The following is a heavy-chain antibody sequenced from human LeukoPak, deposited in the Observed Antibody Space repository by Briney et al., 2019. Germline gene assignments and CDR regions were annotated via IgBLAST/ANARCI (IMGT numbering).Heavy chain of an antibody. CDR1: GFIFSSYA. V-gene: IGHV3-30*04. CDR2: MSYDGINQ. CDR3: ARIGYSSSSWDY. J-gene: IGHJ4*02. Sequence: GGSLRLSCAASGFIFSSYAMHWVRQAPGKGLEWVAVMSYDGINQYYADSVKGRFTIARDNARNSVYLQMNSLRAEDTAVYYCARIGYSSSSWDYWGQGALVTVSS. D-gene: IGHD6-6*01.